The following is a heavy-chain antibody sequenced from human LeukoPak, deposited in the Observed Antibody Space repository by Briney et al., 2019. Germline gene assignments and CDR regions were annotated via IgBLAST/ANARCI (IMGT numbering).Heavy chain of an antibody. CDR2: IYYSGST. D-gene: IGHD5-24*01. V-gene: IGHV4-59*01. CDR3: ARGRDSFDY. J-gene: IGHJ4*02. CDR1: GGSISSYY. Sequence: SETLSLTCTVSGGSISSYYWSWIRQPPGKGLEWIGYIYYSGSTNYNPSLKSRVTISVDTSKNQFSLKLSSVTAADTAVYYCARGRDSFDYWGQGTLVTVSS.